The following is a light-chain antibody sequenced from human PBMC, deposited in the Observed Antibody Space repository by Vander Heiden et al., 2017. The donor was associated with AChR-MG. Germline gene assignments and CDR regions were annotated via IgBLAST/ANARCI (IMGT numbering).Light chain of an antibody. CDR1: KLGNKY. Sequence: SYELTQPPSVSVSSGQTASITCSGDKLGNKYICWYQQKPGQSPVLIIYQNNKRPSGIPERFSGSNSGNTATLTISGTQSVDEADYFCQAWDTRSNWVFGGGTTLTVL. CDR3: QAWDTRSNWV. CDR2: QNN. V-gene: IGLV3-1*01. J-gene: IGLJ3*02.